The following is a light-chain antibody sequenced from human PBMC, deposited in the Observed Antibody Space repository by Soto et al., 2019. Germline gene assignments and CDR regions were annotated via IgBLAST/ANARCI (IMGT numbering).Light chain of an antibody. Sequence: EIVMTQSPATLSVSPSERATLYCRDSQSVNINLAWYQQKPGQAPRLLIYGASTRATGIPARFSGSGSGTEFTLAISSLQSEDFAVYFCQQYNSWWTFGQGTKVDIK. CDR1: QSVNIN. J-gene: IGKJ1*01. CDR2: GAS. CDR3: QQYNSWWT. V-gene: IGKV3D-15*01.